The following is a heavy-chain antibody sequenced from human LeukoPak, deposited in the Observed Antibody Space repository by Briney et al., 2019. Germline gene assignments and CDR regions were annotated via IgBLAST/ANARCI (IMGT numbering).Heavy chain of an antibody. D-gene: IGHD6-6*01. CDR2: ISSDETND. Sequence: PGGSLRLSCAASGFSFSTYAMHWVRQAPGKGLEWVAIISSDETNDYYADSVKGRFTISRDNSKNTLDLQMNSLGAEDTAVYYCARTILSSIASLNYHYYYYMDVWGKGTTVTVSS. J-gene: IGHJ6*03. V-gene: IGHV3-30*04. CDR3: ARTILSSIASLNYHYYYYMDV. CDR1: GFSFSTYA.